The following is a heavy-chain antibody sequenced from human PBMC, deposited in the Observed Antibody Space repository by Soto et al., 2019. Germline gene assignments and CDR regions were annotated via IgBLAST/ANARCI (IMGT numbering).Heavy chain of an antibody. CDR3: ARQPGMWLRSAPYYYYYYMDV. Sequence: PGESLKISCKGSGYSFTSYWIGWVRQMPGKGLEWMGIIYPGDSDTRYSPSFQGQVTISADKSISTAYLQWSSLKASDTAMYYCARQPGMWLRSAPYYYYYYMDVWGKGSTVTVSS. CDR1: GYSFTSYW. CDR2: IYPGDSDT. D-gene: IGHD5-12*01. V-gene: IGHV5-51*01. J-gene: IGHJ6*03.